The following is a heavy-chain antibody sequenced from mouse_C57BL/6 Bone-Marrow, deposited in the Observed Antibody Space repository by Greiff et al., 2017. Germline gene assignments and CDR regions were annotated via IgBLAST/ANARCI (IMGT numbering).Heavy chain of an antibody. CDR3: ANDLLWLRRYYYAMDY. CDR2: INPNNGGT. J-gene: IGHJ4*01. CDR1: GYTFTAYN. V-gene: IGHV1-22*01. Sequence: LQESGPELVKPGASVKMSGKASGYTFTAYNMPWVKQSHGKSLEWIGYINPNNGGTSYNKKLKGKATLTVNKSSSTAYMELRSLTSEDSAVYYCANDLLWLRRYYYAMDYWGQGTSVTVSS. D-gene: IGHD2-2*01.